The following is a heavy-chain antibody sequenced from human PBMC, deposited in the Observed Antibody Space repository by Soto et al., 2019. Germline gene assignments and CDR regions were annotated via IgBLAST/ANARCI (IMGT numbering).Heavy chain of an antibody. CDR1: GFTFSNAL. D-gene: IGHD2-2*01. V-gene: IGHV3-15*01. CDR3: TTPDLYCNSTSCLIDY. Sequence: GGSLRLSCRASGFTFSNALMSWVRQAPGKGLEWVGRIKSKTDGGTTDYAAPVKGRFTISRDDSKNTLYLQMNSLKTEDTAVYYCTTPDLYCNSTSCLIDYWGQGTLVTVCS. J-gene: IGHJ4*02. CDR2: IKSKTDGGTT.